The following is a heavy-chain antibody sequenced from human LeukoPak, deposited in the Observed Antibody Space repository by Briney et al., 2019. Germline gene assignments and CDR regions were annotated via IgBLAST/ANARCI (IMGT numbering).Heavy chain of an antibody. J-gene: IGHJ4*02. D-gene: IGHD7-27*01. Sequence: ASVKVSCKASGYIFTNYDINWVRQATGQGLEWMGWMGSNSGDIGYAQKFQDRVTMTRDTFISTAYMELNNVRSEDTAVYYCVRGPPNWGFDYWGQGTLVTVSS. CDR1: GYIFTNYD. CDR3: VRGPPNWGFDY. V-gene: IGHV1-8*01. CDR2: MGSNSGDI.